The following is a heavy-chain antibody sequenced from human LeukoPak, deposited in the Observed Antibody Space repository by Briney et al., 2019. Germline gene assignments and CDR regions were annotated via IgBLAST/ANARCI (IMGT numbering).Heavy chain of an antibody. Sequence: SETLSLTCTVSGGSISSYYWSWIRQHPGKGLEWIGYIYYSGSTYYNPSLKSRVTISVDTSKNQFSLKLSSVTAADTAVYYCARGIFVTIFGVVQSWFDPWGQGTLVTVSS. D-gene: IGHD3-3*01. CDR2: IYYSGST. CDR1: GGSISSYY. J-gene: IGHJ5*02. CDR3: ARGIFVTIFGVVQSWFDP. V-gene: IGHV4-59*06.